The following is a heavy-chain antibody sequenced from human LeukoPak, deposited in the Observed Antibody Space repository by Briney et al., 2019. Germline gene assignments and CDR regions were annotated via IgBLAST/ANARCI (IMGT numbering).Heavy chain of an antibody. CDR3: VRDRGFGADDY. J-gene: IGHJ4*02. D-gene: IGHD3-10*01. V-gene: IGHV3-30*03. Sequence: TGGSLRLSCAASGFTFSSYGMHWVRQAPGKGLEWVAVISYDGSNKYYADSVKGRFTISRDNAKNSLYLQMSSLRAEDTAVYYCVRDRGFGADDYWGQGTLVTVSS. CDR1: GFTFSSYG. CDR2: ISYDGSNK.